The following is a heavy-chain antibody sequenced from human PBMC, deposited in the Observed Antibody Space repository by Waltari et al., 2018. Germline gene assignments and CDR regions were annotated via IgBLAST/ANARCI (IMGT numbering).Heavy chain of an antibody. Sequence: QVQLVQSGAEVKKPGASVKVSCKASGYTFTSYAINWVRQATGPGLEWMGWMNPNSGNTGYAQKFQGRVTMTRNTSISTAYMELSSLRSEDTAVYYCARGNLYSSSWYGDYYYGMDVWGQGTTVTVSS. V-gene: IGHV1-8*01. CDR1: GYTFTSYA. D-gene: IGHD6-13*01. CDR2: MNPNSGNT. J-gene: IGHJ6*02. CDR3: ARGNLYSSSWYGDYYYGMDV.